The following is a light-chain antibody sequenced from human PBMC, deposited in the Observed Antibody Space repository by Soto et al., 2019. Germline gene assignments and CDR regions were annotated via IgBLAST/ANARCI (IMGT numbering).Light chain of an antibody. CDR1: QSISSW. CDR3: QQYTNYPWT. CDR2: DVS. J-gene: IGKJ1*01. Sequence: DIQMTQSPPTLSASVGDRVTITCRASQSISSWLAWYQQRPGKAPNLLIYDVSSLESGVHSRFSGSGSGTEFTLTTISLQPDDFATYYCQQYTNYPWTFGQGTKVEIK. V-gene: IGKV1-5*01.